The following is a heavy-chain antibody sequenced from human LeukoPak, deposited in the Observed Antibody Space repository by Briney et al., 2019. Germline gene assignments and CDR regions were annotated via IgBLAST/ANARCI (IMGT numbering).Heavy chain of an antibody. CDR1: GGSVSSGGHS. CDR3: ARITSGAFDI. Sequence: SETLSLTCTVSGGSVSSGGHSWSWIRQPPGKGLEWIGYLYYSGSTHYNPSLKSRVTISVDSSKNQFSLKLNSVTAADTAVYYCARITSGAFDIWGQGSMVTVSS. CDR2: LYYSGST. D-gene: IGHD3-10*01. J-gene: IGHJ3*02. V-gene: IGHV4-61*08.